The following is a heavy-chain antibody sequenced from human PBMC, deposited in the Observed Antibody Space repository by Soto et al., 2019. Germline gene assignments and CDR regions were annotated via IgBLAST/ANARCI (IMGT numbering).Heavy chain of an antibody. CDR2: IVKEGTHK. J-gene: IGHJ4*02. CDR1: GFTFSAYG. D-gene: IGHD4-17*01. Sequence: QVQLVECGGGVVQPGGSLTLSCAASGFTFSAYGMHWVRQAPGVGLQWLIVIVKEGTHKHYADSVKGRFTVSRDNSKNTLYLEMNNLRAEDTAVYYCARDDDYPDNGLDYWGQGTLVSVSP. CDR3: ARDDDYPDNGLDY. V-gene: IGHV3-33*05.